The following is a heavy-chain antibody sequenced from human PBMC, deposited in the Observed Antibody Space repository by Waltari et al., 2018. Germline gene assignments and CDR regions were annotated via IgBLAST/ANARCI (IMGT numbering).Heavy chain of an antibody. CDR1: GFTSSAYS. J-gene: IGHJ5*02. Sequence: EEQLVDSGGGLVQPGGSLILPCAASGFTSSAYSMSWVRQAPGKGLEWLSYISSRSDTIFYADSVKGRFTISRDNGKNSLYLQMNSLRAEDTAVYYCAREVYAMEFDPWGQGTLVTVSS. D-gene: IGHD2-8*01. CDR2: ISSRSDTI. V-gene: IGHV3-48*04. CDR3: AREVYAMEFDP.